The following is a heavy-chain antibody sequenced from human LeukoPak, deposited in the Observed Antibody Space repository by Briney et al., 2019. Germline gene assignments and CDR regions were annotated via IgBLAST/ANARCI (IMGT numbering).Heavy chain of an antibody. CDR2: INHSGST. V-gene: IGHV4-34*01. J-gene: IGHJ4*02. CDR1: GGSLSGYY. Sequence: SGTLSLTCAVYGGSLSGYYWSWIRQPPGKGLEWIGEINHSGSTNYNPSLKSRVTISVDTSKNQFSLKLSSVTAADAAVYYCARDHVITFGGVIVPYYFDYWGQGTLVTVSS. CDR3: ARDHVITFGGVIVPYYFDY. D-gene: IGHD3-16*02.